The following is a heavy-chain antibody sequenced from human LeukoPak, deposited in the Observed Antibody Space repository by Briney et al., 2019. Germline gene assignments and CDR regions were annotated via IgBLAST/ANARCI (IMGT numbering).Heavy chain of an antibody. V-gene: IGHV3-21*06. J-gene: IGHJ3*02. CDR2: ISTSSGYI. CDR3: ARGRGYSVSSDAFDI. D-gene: IGHD5/OR15-5a*01. CDR1: GFTFSSYG. Sequence: GGSLRLSCAASGFTFSSYGMNWVRQAPGKGLEWVSSISTSSGYIYYADSLEGRLTISRDNAQNSLYLQMDSLRAEDTAMYYCARGRGYSVSSDAFDIWGQGTMVTVSP.